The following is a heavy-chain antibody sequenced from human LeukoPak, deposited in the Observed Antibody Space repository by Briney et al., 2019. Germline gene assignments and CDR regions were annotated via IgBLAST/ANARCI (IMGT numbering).Heavy chain of an antibody. Sequence: SETLSLTCAVSGGSISSGGYSWSWIRQPPGKGLEWIGYIYHSGSTYYNPSLKSRVTISVDRSKNQFSLKLSSVTAADTAVYSGPRKITSFFDYGAKEPW. CDR3: PRKITSFFDY. CDR1: GGSISSGGYS. CDR2: IYHSGST. V-gene: IGHV4-30-2*01. J-gene: IGHJ4*01. D-gene: IGHD1-14*01.